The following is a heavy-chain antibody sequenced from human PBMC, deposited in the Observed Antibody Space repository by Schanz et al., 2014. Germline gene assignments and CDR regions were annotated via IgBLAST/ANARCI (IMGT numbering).Heavy chain of an antibody. D-gene: IGHD5-18*01. CDR3: VRVSFADPRLYRGMDRDIDY. Sequence: EVQLLESGGGLIQPGGSLRLSCAASGFTFSSYSMNWVRQAPGKGLEWVSSISSGGGSTYYADSVKGRFTISRDNSKNTLYLQMNNLRAEDTAVYYCVRVSFADPRLYRGMDRDIDYWGQGTLVTVSS. CDR1: GFTFSSYS. CDR2: ISSGGGST. V-gene: IGHV3-23*01. J-gene: IGHJ4*02.